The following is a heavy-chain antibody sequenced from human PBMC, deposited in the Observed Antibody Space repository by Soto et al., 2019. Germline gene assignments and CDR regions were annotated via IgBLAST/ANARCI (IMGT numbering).Heavy chain of an antibody. CDR2: IKPDGSEQ. Sequence: VGSLRLSCAASEFTFDNYYMTWFRQAPVKGPEWVANIKPDGSEQYYVDSVKGRFTISRDNANNSLYPQMNSLRAEDTAVYFCARGNWNYYYGFDVWGQGTTVTVSS. D-gene: IGHD1-20*01. J-gene: IGHJ6*02. CDR1: EFTFDNYY. CDR3: ARGNWNYYYGFDV. V-gene: IGHV3-7*01.